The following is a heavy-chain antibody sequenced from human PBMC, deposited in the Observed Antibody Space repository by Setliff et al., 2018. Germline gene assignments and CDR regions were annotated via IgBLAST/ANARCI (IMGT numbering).Heavy chain of an antibody. CDR1: GGSISGGTYY. D-gene: IGHD3-22*01. CDR3: ARAHTWSLPNDNSGYPGWFDP. Sequence: TSETLSLTCTVSGGSISGGTYYWTWIRQPAGKGLEWIGHWYTSGITNYNPSLKSQVTISVDTSKNQFSLKLSSVTAADTAVYYCARAHTWSLPNDNSGYPGWFDPWGQGTLVTVSS. V-gene: IGHV4-61*09. CDR2: WYTSGIT. J-gene: IGHJ5*02.